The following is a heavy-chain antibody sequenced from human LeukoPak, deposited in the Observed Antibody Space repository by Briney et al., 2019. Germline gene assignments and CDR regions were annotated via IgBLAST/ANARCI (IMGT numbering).Heavy chain of an antibody. V-gene: IGHV3-66*01. D-gene: IGHD3-10*01. Sequence: GGSLRLSCAASGIIVSSNYLRWVRQAPGQGLEWVSVIYPGGSTLYAGSVKGRFTISRDNSKNTVYLHMNSLRAEDTAVYYCARDREGLGSYFDHWGQGTLVTVSS. CDR2: IYPGGST. J-gene: IGHJ5*02. CDR3: ARDREGLGSYFDH. CDR1: GIIVSSNY.